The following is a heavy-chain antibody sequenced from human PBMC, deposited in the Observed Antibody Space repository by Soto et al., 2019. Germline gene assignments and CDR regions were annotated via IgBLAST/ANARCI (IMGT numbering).Heavy chain of an antibody. J-gene: IGHJ6*02. CDR3: AKGPVYSRSYYYGMDV. Sequence: GGSLRLSCAASGFTFSSYGMHWVRQAPGKGLEWVAVISYDGSNKYYADSVKGRFTISRDNSKNTLYLQMNSLRAEDTAVYYSAKGPVYSRSYYYGMDVWGQGTTVTVSS. CDR2: ISYDGSNK. V-gene: IGHV3-30*18. D-gene: IGHD6-13*01. CDR1: GFTFSSYG.